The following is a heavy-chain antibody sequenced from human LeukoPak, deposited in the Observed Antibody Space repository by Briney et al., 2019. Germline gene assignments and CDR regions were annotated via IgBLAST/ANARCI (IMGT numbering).Heavy chain of an antibody. Sequence: SETLSLTCAVSGGSISSNNWRSWVRQPPRKGLEWIGENYHSGSTNYNPSLKSRVTISVDKSKNQFSLKLSSVTAADTAVYYCARVDYASGSPPLYGMDVWGKGTTVTASS. D-gene: IGHD3-10*01. CDR3: ARVDYASGSPPLYGMDV. J-gene: IGHJ6*04. V-gene: IGHV4-4*02. CDR2: NYHSGST. CDR1: GGSISSNNW.